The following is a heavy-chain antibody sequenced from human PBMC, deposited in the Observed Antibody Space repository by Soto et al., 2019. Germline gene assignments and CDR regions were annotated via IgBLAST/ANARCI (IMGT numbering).Heavy chain of an antibody. V-gene: IGHV1-69*12. D-gene: IGHD1-26*01. CDR2: VIPTLGTT. CDR3: ARHAGTYYFANMDV. J-gene: IGHJ6*02. Sequence: QVQLVQSGAEVKKPGSSVKVSCKASGGTFSTYAISWVRQAPGQGLEWMGGVIPTLGTTNNAQKFQGRVTSTADESTGTAYMELSSLRSEDTAVYFCARHAGTYYFANMDVWGHGTAVTVSS. CDR1: GGTFSTYA.